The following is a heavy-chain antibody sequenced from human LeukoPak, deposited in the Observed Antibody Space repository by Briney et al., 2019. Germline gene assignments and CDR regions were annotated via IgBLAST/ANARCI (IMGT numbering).Heavy chain of an antibody. V-gene: IGHV1-2*02. CDR2: INPNSGGT. D-gene: IGHD1-26*01. CDR1: GYTFTGYY. Sequence: ASVKVSCKASGYTFTGYYMHWVRQAPGQGLEWMGWINPNSGGTNYAQKFQGRVNMTRATSLGTAYMALSRLRSDATAVYYCARGAWELLYYFDYWGQGTLVTVSS. CDR3: ARGAWELLYYFDY. J-gene: IGHJ4*02.